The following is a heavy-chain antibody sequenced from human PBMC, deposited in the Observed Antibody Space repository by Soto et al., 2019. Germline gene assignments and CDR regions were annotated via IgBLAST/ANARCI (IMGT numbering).Heavy chain of an antibody. J-gene: IGHJ6*03. CDR3: AREASYCSGGSCYRSLYYYYMDV. CDR1: GYTFTSYG. D-gene: IGHD2-15*01. V-gene: IGHV1-18*01. CDR2: ISAYKGNT. Sequence: QVQLVQSGAEVKKPGASVKVSCKASGYTFTSYGISWVRQAPGQGLEWMGWISAYKGNTNSAQTLQGRVTMTTDTSTSTAYMELRSLRSDDTAVYYCAREASYCSGGSCYRSLYYYYMDVWGKGTTVTVSS.